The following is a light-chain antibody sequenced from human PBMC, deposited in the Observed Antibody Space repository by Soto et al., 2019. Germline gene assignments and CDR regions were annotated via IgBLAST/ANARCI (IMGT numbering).Light chain of an antibody. V-gene: IGKV3-11*01. J-gene: IGKJ5*01. Sequence: ESVLTQSPGTLSLSPGERATLSCRASQSVSSNYLAWYQQKPGQAPRLLIYDASNRAAGIPARFSASGSGTDFTLTISDVQPEDFALYYCHQRQSWPRTFGQGTRLEIK. CDR3: HQRQSWPRT. CDR2: DAS. CDR1: QSVSSNY.